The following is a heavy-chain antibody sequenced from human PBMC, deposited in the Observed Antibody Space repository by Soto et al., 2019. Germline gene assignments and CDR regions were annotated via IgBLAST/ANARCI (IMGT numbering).Heavy chain of an antibody. CDR2: INWNSGSI. D-gene: IGHD6-13*01. CDR1: GFTFDDYA. CDR3: VKDESINWYSGHFRH. V-gene: IGHV3-9*01. J-gene: IGHJ1*01. Sequence: GGSLRLSCAASGFTFDDYAMHWVRQVSGKGLEWVSGINWNSGSIGYGDSVKGRFAISRDNAKNSLHLQMNSLSAEDTALYYCVKDESINWYSGHFRHWGQGTLVTVSS.